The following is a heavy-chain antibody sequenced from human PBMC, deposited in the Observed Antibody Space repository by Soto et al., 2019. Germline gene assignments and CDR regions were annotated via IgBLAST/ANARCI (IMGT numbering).Heavy chain of an antibody. CDR3: ARGGFGEFRYYYYGLDG. CDR1: GETITVDD. V-gene: IGHV1-8*01. CDR2: MNPNSGNT. J-gene: IGHJ6*04. D-gene: IGHD3-10*01. Sequence: KLTCWDAGETITVDDSIWGRRAKRQVLEWMGWMNPNSGNTGYAQKFQGRVTMTRNTSISTAYMELSSLRSEDTAVYYCARGGFGEFRYYYYGLDGWGTGTTVLVS.